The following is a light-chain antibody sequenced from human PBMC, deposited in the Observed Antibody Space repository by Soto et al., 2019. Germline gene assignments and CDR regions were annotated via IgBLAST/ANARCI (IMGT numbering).Light chain of an antibody. CDR2: LGS. J-gene: IGKJ4*01. Sequence: EIVLAHSPLSLRVTPGEAAAIACRSSRNLLHSNGYYYLDWHLQTTGQSPQLLIYLGSNRASGVPDRFSGSGSGTDFTLTISRVEAEDVGVYFCAQGLATPFTFGGGTKVDI. V-gene: IGKV2-28*01. CDR1: RNLLHSNGYYY. CDR3: AQGLATPFT.